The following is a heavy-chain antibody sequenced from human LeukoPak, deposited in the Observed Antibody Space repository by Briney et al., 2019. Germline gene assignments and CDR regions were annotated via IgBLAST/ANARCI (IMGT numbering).Heavy chain of an antibody. CDR3: TTARGCSSTSCYTQVYYYYYYYMDV. J-gene: IGHJ6*03. CDR1: GFTFSNAW. D-gene: IGHD2-2*02. Sequence: GGSLRLSCAASGFTFSNAWVSWVRQAPGKGLEWVGRIKSKTDGGTTDYAAPVKGRFTISRDDSKNTLYLQMNSLKTEDTAVYYCTTARGCSSTSCYTQVYYYYYYYMDVWGKGTTVTVSS. CDR2: IKSKTDGGTT. V-gene: IGHV3-15*01.